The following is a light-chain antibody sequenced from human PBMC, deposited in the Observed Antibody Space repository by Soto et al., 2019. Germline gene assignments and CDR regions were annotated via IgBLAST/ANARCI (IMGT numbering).Light chain of an antibody. V-gene: IGLV3-9*01. CDR2: RDS. CDR1: NIGRKN. Sequence: SYELTQPLSVSVALGQTARITGGGNNIGRKNVHWCQQKPGQAPVLVIYRDSNRPSGIPERFSGSNSGNTATLTISRAQAGDEADYYCQVWDSSTAVFGGGTKVTVL. J-gene: IGLJ2*01. CDR3: QVWDSSTAV.